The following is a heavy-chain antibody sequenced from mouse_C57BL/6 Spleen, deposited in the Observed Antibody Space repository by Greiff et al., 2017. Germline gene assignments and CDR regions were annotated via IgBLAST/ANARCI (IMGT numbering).Heavy chain of an antibody. D-gene: IGHD4-1*01. Sequence: EVKLMESGPELVKPGASVKISCKASGYSFTDYNMNWVKQSNGKSLEWIGVINPNYGTTSYNQKFKGKATLTVDQPSSTAYMQLNSLTSEDSAVYYCARKAKPRGDSGTGFDYWGQGTTLTVSS. V-gene: IGHV1-39*01. CDR2: INPNYGTT. CDR1: GYSFTDYN. J-gene: IGHJ2*01. CDR3: ARKAKPRGDSGTGFDY.